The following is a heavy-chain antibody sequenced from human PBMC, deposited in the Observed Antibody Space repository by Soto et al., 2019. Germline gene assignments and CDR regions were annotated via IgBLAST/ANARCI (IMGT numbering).Heavy chain of an antibody. J-gene: IGHJ4*02. CDR2: ISYDGSNK. Sequence: QVQLVESGGGVVQPGRSLRLSCAASGFPFSSYGMHWFRQAPGKGLAWVALISYDGSNKFYTDSVKGRFTISRDNSKNTLCLEMSSLRAEDTAVYYCAGGQYYFDYCGQGTLVSVSS. D-gene: IGHD2-15*01. CDR3: AGGQYYFDY. V-gene: IGHV3-30*03. CDR1: GFPFSSYG.